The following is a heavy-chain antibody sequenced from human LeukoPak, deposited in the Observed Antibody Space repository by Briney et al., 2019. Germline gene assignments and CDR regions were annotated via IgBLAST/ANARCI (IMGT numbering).Heavy chain of an antibody. V-gene: IGHV3-7*01. CDR2: IKQDGSEK. CDR3: ARDLYSGSYDY. Sequence: GGSLRLSCAASGFTFSSYAMHWVRQAPGKGLEWVANIKQDGSEKYYVDSVKGRFTISRDNAKNSLYLQMNSLRAEDTAVYYCARDLYSGSYDYWGQGTLVTVSS. CDR1: GFTFSSYA. J-gene: IGHJ4*02. D-gene: IGHD1-26*01.